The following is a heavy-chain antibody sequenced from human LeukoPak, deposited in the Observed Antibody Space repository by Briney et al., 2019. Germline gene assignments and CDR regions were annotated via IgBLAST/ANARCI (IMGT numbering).Heavy chain of an antibody. D-gene: IGHD3-3*01. Sequence: GGSLRLSCAASGFTFSNAWMSWVRQAPGKGLEWVGRIKSKTDGGTTDYAAPVKGRFTISRDDSKNTLYLQMNSLKTEDTAVYYCTTLGAVLRFLEWLPYYFDYWGQGTLVTVSS. CDR1: GFTFSNAW. V-gene: IGHV3-15*01. CDR2: IKSKTDGGTT. CDR3: TTLGAVLRFLEWLPYYFDY. J-gene: IGHJ4*02.